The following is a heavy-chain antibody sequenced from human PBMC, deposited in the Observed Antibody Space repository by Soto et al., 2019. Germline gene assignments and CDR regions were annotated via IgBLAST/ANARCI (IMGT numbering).Heavy chain of an antibody. CDR1: GVTFSSYA. Sequence: QVQLVQAGAEVNKPGSSVKVSCNASGVTFSSYAISWVRQSPGQGLEWMGGIIPSFGTANYAHKFQGRVTSTADKSRSTAYMELSSLRSEDTAVYYCVVVQGGKCSENNYWGQGALVTLSS. D-gene: IGHD2-15*01. CDR2: IIPSFGTA. CDR3: VVVQGGKCSENNY. V-gene: IGHV1-69*06. J-gene: IGHJ4*02.